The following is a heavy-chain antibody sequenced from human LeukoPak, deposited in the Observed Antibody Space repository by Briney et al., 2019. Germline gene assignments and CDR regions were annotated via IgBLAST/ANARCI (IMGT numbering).Heavy chain of an antibody. CDR3: ARRSHDILTGYYDDY. Sequence: SETLSLTCTVSGGSISSYYWSWIRQPPGKGLEWIGYIYYSGSTNYNPSLKSRVTISVDTSKNQFSLKLSSVTAADTAVYYCARRSHDILTGYYDDYWGQGTLVTVSS. CDR1: GGSISSYY. CDR2: IYYSGST. D-gene: IGHD3-9*01. V-gene: IGHV4-59*08. J-gene: IGHJ4*02.